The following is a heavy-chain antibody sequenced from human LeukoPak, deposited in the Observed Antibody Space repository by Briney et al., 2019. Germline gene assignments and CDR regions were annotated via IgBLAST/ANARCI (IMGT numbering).Heavy chain of an antibody. CDR2: IYSGGST. Sequence: GGSLRLSCAASGFTFSSYAMSWARQAPGKGLEWVSVIYSGGSTYYADSVKGRFTISRDNSKNTLYLQMNSLRAEDTAVYYCAREGWEEKGFDPWGQGTLVTVSS. CDR1: GFTFSSYA. D-gene: IGHD1-26*01. J-gene: IGHJ5*02. CDR3: AREGWEEKGFDP. V-gene: IGHV3-66*01.